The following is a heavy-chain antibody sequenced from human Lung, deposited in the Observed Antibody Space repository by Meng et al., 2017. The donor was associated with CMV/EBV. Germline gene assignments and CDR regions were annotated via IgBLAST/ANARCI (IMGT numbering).Heavy chain of an antibody. D-gene: IGHD4-17*01. J-gene: IGHJ4*02. CDR1: GTFSSYA. CDR2: IIPIFGTE. V-gene: IGHV1-69*05. Sequence: GTFSSYAISWVRQAPGQGREWMGGIIPIFGTENYAQKFQGRVTITTDESTSTAYMELSSLRSEDTAVYYCARVRSRDYGDFYAHFDYWGQGTLVTVSS. CDR3: ARVRSRDYGDFYAHFDY.